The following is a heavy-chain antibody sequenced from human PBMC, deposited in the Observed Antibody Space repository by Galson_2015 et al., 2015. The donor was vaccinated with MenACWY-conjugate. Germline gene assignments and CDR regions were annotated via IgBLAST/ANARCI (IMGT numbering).Heavy chain of an antibody. CDR3: ARVRGGSHNWVDP. J-gene: IGHJ5*02. V-gene: IGHV6-1*01. CDR1: GDSVSSHSAA. Sequence: CAISGDSVSSHSAAWNWIRQSPSRGLEWLGRTYYRSKWYNDYAVSVKSRITINPGASKNQFSLHLNSVTPEDTAVYYCARVRGGSHNWVDPWGQGTLVTVSS. D-gene: IGHD2-15*01. CDR2: TYYRSKWYN.